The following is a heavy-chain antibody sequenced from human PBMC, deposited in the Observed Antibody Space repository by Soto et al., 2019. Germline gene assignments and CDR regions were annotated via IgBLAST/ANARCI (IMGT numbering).Heavy chain of an antibody. CDR3: ARDSTGWRAVYDY. J-gene: IGHJ4*02. Sequence: QVQLVESGGGLVKPGGSLRLSCAVSGFTFSDYYMTWIRQVPGKGLAWISYISSSGSYTNYADSVQGRFTISRDNAKKSLYLQMNSLRAEDTAIYYCARDSTGWRAVYDYWGQGTLVTVSS. V-gene: IGHV3-11*05. CDR1: GFTFSDYY. D-gene: IGHD6-19*01. CDR2: ISSSGSYT.